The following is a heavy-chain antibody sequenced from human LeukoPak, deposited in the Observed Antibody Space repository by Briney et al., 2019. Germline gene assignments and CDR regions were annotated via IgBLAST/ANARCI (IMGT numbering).Heavy chain of an antibody. V-gene: IGHV4-59*01. J-gene: IGHJ3*02. CDR1: GGTISRYF. CDR3: ARDRRRELLHAFDI. CDR2: IDYSGST. Sequence: SETLSLTCTVSGGTISRYFWSWLRQPPGKGLEWIAYIDYSGSTNYNPSLKSRLTISLDASKNQFSLKLSSVTAADTAVYYCARDRRRELLHAFDIWGQGTMVTVSS. D-gene: IGHD1-26*01.